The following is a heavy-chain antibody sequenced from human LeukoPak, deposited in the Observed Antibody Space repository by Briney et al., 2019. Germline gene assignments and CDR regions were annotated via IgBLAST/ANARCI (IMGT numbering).Heavy chain of an antibody. CDR3: ARGLLNSPQTYSSSWSEHSTPYNWFDP. J-gene: IGHJ5*02. CDR2: INHSGST. V-gene: IGHV4-34*01. CDR1: GGSVSSADYY. D-gene: IGHD6-13*01. Sequence: PSETLSLTCTVSGGSVSSADYYWSWIRQPPGKGLEWIGEINHSGSTNYNPSLKSRVTISVDTSKNQFSLKLSSVTAADTAVYYCARGLLNSPQTYSSSWSEHSTPYNWFDPWGQGTLVTVSS.